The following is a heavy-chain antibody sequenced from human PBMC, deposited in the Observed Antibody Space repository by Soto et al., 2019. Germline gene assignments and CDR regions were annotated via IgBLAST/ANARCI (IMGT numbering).Heavy chain of an antibody. CDR2: IYYSGST. D-gene: IGHD5-18*01. CDR3: ASGLQLWESFDY. V-gene: IGHV4-31*03. Sequence: SETLSLTCTLSGGSISSGGYYWSWIRQHPGKGLEWIGYIYYSGSTYYNPSLKSRVTISVDTSKNQFSLKLSSVTAADTAVYYCASGLQLWESFDYWGQGTLVTVS. CDR1: GGSISSGGYY. J-gene: IGHJ4*02.